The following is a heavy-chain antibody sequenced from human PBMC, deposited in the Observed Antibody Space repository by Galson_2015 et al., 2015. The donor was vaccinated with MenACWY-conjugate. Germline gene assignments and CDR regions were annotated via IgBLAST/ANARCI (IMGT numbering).Heavy chain of an antibody. D-gene: IGHD2-2*03. CDR1: GFTFSSYG. Sequence: SLRLSCAASGFTFSSYGMHWVRQAPGKGLEWVAVIWYDGSNKYYADSVKGRFTISRDNSKNTLYLQMNSLRAEDTAVYYCARDLDNAYYFDYWGQGTLVTVSS. CDR3: ARDLDNAYYFDY. J-gene: IGHJ4*02. CDR2: IWYDGSNK. V-gene: IGHV3-33*01.